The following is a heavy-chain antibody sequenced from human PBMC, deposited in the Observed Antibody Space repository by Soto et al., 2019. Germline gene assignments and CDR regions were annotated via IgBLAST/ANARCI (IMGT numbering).Heavy chain of an antibody. CDR1: GYTFTSYG. CDR3: ARDWRAVAPIYYFDY. Sequence: ASVKVSCKASGYTFTSYGISWVRQAPGQGLEWMGWISAYNGNTNYAQKLQGRVTMTTDTSTSTAYMELRSLRSDDTAVYYCARDWRAVAPIYYFDYWGQGTLVTVSS. D-gene: IGHD6-19*01. J-gene: IGHJ4*02. CDR2: ISAYNGNT. V-gene: IGHV1-18*01.